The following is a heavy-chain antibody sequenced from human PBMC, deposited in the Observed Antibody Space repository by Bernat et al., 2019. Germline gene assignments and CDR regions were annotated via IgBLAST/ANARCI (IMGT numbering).Heavy chain of an antibody. D-gene: IGHD6-6*01. J-gene: IGHJ3*01. CDR3: ARDGSSLARAFDV. V-gene: IGHV3-23*01. CDR1: GFTFSSYA. CDR2: ISGGGGTT. Sequence: EVQLLESGGGLVQPGGSLRLSCAASGFTFSSYAMSWVCQPPGKGLEWVSTISGGGGTTYYADSVKGRFTSSRDNSNNTLYLQMNSLRAEDADVYYCARDGSSLARAFDVWGRGTMVTVSS.